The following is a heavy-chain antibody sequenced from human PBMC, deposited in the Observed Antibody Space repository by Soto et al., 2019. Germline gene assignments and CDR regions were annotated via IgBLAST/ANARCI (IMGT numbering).Heavy chain of an antibody. CDR1: GFTFDDYA. Sequence: GGSLRLSCAASGFTFDDYAMHWVRQAPGKGLEWVSGISWNSGSIGYADSVKGRFTISRDNAKNSLYLQMNSLRAEDTALYYCAKDIFPDTPTTVDAVGFDYWGQGTLVTVSS. D-gene: IGHD4-4*01. CDR2: ISWNSGSI. CDR3: AKDIFPDTPTTVDAVGFDY. V-gene: IGHV3-9*01. J-gene: IGHJ4*02.